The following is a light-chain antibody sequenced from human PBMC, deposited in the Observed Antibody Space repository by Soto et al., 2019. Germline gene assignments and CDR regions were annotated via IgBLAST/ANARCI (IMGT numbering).Light chain of an antibody. J-gene: IGKJ1*01. CDR2: KAS. Sequence: DIQMTQSPSTLSASVGDRVTITCRASQSISSWLAWYQQKPGKAPKLLIYKASTLKSGVPSRFSGSGSGTEFTITISRMQHDDFATYYCQHYNSYSEAFGQGTKVDIK. CDR3: QHYNSYSEA. CDR1: QSISSW. V-gene: IGKV1-5*03.